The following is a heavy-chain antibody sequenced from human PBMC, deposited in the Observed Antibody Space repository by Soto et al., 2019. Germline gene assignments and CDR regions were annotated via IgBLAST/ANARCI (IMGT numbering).Heavy chain of an antibody. J-gene: IGHJ4*02. D-gene: IGHD3-22*01. CDR1: GGSISSTSYY. CDR2: IYYSGRT. CDR3: ASLYYYDSSGYYWFFNY. V-gene: IGHV4-39*01. Sequence: PSETLSLTCTVSGGSISSTSYYGGWIRQPPGKGLEWIGSIYYSGRTNYNPSLKSRVTISVDTSKKQFSLKLSSVTAADTAVYYCASLYYYDSSGYYWFFNYWGQGTLVTVSS.